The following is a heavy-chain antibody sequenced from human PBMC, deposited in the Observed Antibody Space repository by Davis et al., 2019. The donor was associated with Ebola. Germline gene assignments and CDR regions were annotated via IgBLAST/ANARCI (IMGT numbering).Heavy chain of an antibody. Sequence: MPSETLSLTCTVSGYSISSGYYWGWIRQPPGKGLEWIGSIYYSGSTYYNPSLKSRVTISVDTSKNQFSLKLSSVTAADTAVYYCAGIVVVPAAMRGYYYYYGMDVWGKGTTVTVSS. CDR3: AGIVVVPAAMRGYYYYYGMDV. J-gene: IGHJ6*04. CDR1: GYSISSGYY. CDR2: IYYSGST. D-gene: IGHD2-2*01. V-gene: IGHV4-38-2*02.